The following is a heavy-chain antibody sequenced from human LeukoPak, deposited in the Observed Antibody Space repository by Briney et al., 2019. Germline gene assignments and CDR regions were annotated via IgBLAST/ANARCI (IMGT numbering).Heavy chain of an antibody. CDR2: IYYSGST. V-gene: IGHV4-39*01. J-gene: IGHJ3*02. CDR1: GGSISNSSYY. Sequence: SETLSLTCTVSGGSISNSSYYWGWIRQPPGKGLEWIGSIYYSGSTYYNPSLKSRVTISVDTSKNQFSLKLSSATAADTAVYYCATRHPDGAFDIWGQGTMVTVSS. CDR3: ATRHPDGAFDI.